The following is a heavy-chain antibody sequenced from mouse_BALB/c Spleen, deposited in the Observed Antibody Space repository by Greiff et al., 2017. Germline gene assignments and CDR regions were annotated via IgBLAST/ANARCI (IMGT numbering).Heavy chain of an antibody. J-gene: IGHJ2*01. CDR3: ARFHYYGYSDY. CDR2: IDPSDSYT. D-gene: IGHD1-2*01. V-gene: IGHV1-59*01. CDR1: GYTFTSYW. Sequence: QVQLKQPGAELVKPGASVKMSCKASGYTFTSYWMHWVKQRPGQGLEWIGVIDPSDSYTSYNQKFKGKATLTVDTSSSTAYMQLSSLTSEDSAVYYCARFHYYGYSDYWGQGTTLTVSS.